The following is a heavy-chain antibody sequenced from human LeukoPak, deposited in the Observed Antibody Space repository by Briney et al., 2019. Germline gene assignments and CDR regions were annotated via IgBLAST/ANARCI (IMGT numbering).Heavy chain of an antibody. Sequence: GGSLRLSCAASGFTFSSYWMSWVRQAPGKGLEWVANIKQDGSEKYYVDSVKGRFTISRDNAKNSLYLQMNSLRAEDTAVYYCARSYCGGDCYNPDAFDIWGQGTMVTVSS. J-gene: IGHJ3*02. CDR2: IKQDGSEK. V-gene: IGHV3-7*01. CDR1: GFTFSSYW. D-gene: IGHD2-21*02. CDR3: ARSYCGGDCYNPDAFDI.